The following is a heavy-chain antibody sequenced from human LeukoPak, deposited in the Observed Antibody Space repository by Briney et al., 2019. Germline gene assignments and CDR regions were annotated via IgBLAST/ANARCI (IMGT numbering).Heavy chain of an antibody. J-gene: IGHJ5*02. Sequence: GGSLRLSCAASGFTFSGSAIHWVRQSSGKGQEWVGQIDKKDKGYATATAYAASVKGRFTISRDDSINKAYLQMKSLKTEDTALYYCTRDSGTYNWFGPWGQGTLVTVSS. CDR3: TRDSGTYNWFGP. CDR2: IDKKDKGYATAT. CDR1: GFTFSGSA. D-gene: IGHD1-26*01. V-gene: IGHV3-73*01.